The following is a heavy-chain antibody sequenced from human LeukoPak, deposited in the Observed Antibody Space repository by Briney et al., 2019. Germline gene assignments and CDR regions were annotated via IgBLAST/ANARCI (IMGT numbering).Heavy chain of an antibody. D-gene: IGHD6-13*01. V-gene: IGHV5-51*01. Sequence: HGESLKISCQGSGYSFTSYWIGWVRQMPGKGLEWMGIIYPGDSDTRYSPSFQGQVTISADKSISTTYLQWSSLKASDTAMYYRARHSQGGAAPFEFWGQGTLVTVAS. CDR3: ARHSQGGAAPFEF. J-gene: IGHJ4*02. CDR2: IYPGDSDT. CDR1: GYSFTSYW.